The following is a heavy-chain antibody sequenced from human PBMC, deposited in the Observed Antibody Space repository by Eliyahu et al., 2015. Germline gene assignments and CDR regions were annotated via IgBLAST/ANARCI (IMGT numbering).Heavy chain of an antibody. D-gene: IGHD3-10*01. V-gene: IGHV3-21*01. CDR1: GFTFXDXS. J-gene: IGHJ4*02. CDR2: ITSTSSYI. Sequence: VQLVESGGGLVKPGGSLRXSCAXAXGFTFXDXSMSWVRQAPGKGLEGVSFITSTSSYIYYADSVKGRFTISRDNAKNSLYLQMNSLRAEDTSVYYCARPAYGSGGKHFDYWGQGTLVTVSS. CDR3: ARPAYGSGGKHFDY.